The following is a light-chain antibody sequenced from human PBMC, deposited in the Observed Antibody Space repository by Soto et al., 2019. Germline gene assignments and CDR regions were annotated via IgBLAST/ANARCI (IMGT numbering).Light chain of an antibody. Sequence: QSVLTQPPSVSGAPGQRVTISCTGSSPNIGAGFAVYWYQQLPGTAPKLLIYDNNNRPSGVPDRFSGSKSGTSASLAITGLQAEDEADYYCQSYANSLSDVVFGGGTKLTVL. J-gene: IGLJ2*01. CDR1: SPNIGAGFA. V-gene: IGLV1-40*01. CDR2: DNN. CDR3: QSYANSLSDVV.